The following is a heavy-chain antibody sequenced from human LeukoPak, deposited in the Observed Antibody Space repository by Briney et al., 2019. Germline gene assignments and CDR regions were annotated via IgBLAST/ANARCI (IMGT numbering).Heavy chain of an antibody. CDR3: ARGITIFGVAPPDY. Sequence: ASVKVSCKASGYTFTGYYMHWVRQAPGQGLEWMGWISPNSGGTNYAQKFQGRVTMTRDTSISTAYMDLSSLRSHDTAVYYCARGITIFGVAPPDYWGQGTLVTVSS. V-gene: IGHV1-2*02. CDR1: GYTFTGYY. J-gene: IGHJ4*02. CDR2: ISPNSGGT. D-gene: IGHD3-3*01.